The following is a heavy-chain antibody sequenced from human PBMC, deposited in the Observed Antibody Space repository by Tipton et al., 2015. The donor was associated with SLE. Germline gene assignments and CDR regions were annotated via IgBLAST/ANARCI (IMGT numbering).Heavy chain of an antibody. CDR3: ARDVWSGYYRRFDY. D-gene: IGHD3-3*01. V-gene: IGHV3-48*01. CDR2: ISSSSSTT. CDR1: GFTFSSYS. J-gene: IGHJ4*02. Sequence: SLRLSCAASGFTFSSYSMNWVRQAPGKGLEWVSYISSSSSTTYYADSVKGRFTISRDNAKNSLYLQMNSLRAEDTAVYYCARDVWSGYYRRFDYWGQGTLVTVSS.